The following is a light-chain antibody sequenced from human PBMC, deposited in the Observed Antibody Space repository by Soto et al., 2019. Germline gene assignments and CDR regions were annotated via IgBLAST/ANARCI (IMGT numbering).Light chain of an antibody. J-gene: IGKJ1*01. CDR2: AAS. Sequence: DIQMTQSPSSLSASVGDRVTITCRASQSISNYLNWYQQKPGKAPNLLIYAASRLQSGVPSRFSGSGSGTDFTLTISRLQPEDFAAYYCQQSFLSSTWTFGQGTKVEIK. V-gene: IGKV1-39*01. CDR3: QQSFLSSTWT. CDR1: QSISNY.